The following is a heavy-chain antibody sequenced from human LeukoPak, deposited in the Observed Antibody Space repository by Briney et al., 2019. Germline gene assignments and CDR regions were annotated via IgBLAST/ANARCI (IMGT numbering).Heavy chain of an antibody. V-gene: IGHV3-48*03. CDR2: ISRSGSTI. Sequence: AGGSLCLSCAVSGCTFSSYELNWVRQAPGKGLEWVSYISRSGSTIYYADSVKGRFTISRDNAKNSLYLQMSSLRAEDTAVYYCARDRDSSSWYEYYYYYGMDVWGQGTTVTVSS. CDR1: GCTFSSYE. J-gene: IGHJ6*02. CDR3: ARDRDSSSWYEYYYYYGMDV. D-gene: IGHD6-13*01.